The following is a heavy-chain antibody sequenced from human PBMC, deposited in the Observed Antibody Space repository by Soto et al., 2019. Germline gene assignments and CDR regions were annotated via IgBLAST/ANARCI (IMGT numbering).Heavy chain of an antibody. CDR2: ISYDGSNK. J-gene: IGHJ4*02. CDR1: GFTFSSYG. CDR3: AKTSWILTICGVVAS. D-gene: IGHD3-3*01. V-gene: IGHV3-30*18. Sequence: QVQLVESGGGVVQPGRSLRLSCAASGFTFSSYGMHWVRQAPGKGLEWVAVISYDGSNKYYADSVKGRFTISRDNSKNTLYLQMNSLRDEDTSVYYCAKTSWILTICGVVASWGQGTLVTVSS.